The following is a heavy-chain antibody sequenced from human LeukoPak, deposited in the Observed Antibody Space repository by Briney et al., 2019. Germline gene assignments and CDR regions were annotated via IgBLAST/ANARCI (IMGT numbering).Heavy chain of an antibody. CDR1: GGSFSGYY. Sequence: SETRSLTCAVYGGSFSGYYWSWIRQPPGKGMEWIGEINHSGSTNYNPSLKSRVTISVDTSKNQFSLKLSSVTAADTAVYYCARGDTYYYDSSGYHDYWGQGTLVTVSS. CDR2: INHSGST. V-gene: IGHV4-34*01. CDR3: ARGDTYYYDSSGYHDY. D-gene: IGHD3-22*01. J-gene: IGHJ4*02.